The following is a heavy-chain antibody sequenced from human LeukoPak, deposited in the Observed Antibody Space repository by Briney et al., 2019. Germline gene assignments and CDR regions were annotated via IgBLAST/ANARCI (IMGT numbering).Heavy chain of an antibody. CDR1: GGSISSSSYY. V-gene: IGHV4-39*01. J-gene: IGHJ5*02. D-gene: IGHD3-16*01. CDR3: ARGWGEFDP. CDR2: IYYSGST. Sequence: SETLSLTCTVSGGSISSSSYYWGWIRQPPGKGLEWIGSIYYSGSTYYNPSLKSRVTISVDTSKNQFSLKLSSVTAADTAVYYCARGWGEFDPRGQGTLVTVSS.